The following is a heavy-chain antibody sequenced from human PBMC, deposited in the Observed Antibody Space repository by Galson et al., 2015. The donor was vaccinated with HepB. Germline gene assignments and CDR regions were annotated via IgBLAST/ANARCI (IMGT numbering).Heavy chain of an antibody. CDR3: ARGFGEFQNYYYYGMDV. D-gene: IGHD3-10*01. J-gene: IGHJ6*02. CDR2: ISSSSSYI. CDR1: GFTFSSYS. Sequence: SLRLSCAASGFTFSSYSMNWVRQAPGKGLEWVSSISSSSSYIYYADSVKGRFTISRDNAKNSLYLQMNSLRAEDTAVYYCARGFGEFQNYYYYGMDVWGQGTMVTVSS. V-gene: IGHV3-21*01.